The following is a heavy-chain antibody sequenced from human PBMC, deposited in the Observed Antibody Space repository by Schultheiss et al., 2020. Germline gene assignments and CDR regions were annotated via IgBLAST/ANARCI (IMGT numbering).Heavy chain of an antibody. V-gene: IGHV4-4*02. CDR3: ARGHPSTVTKYYFDY. CDR1: GGSISSSNW. CDR2: IYYSGST. D-gene: IGHD4-17*01. Sequence: SETLSLTCAVSGGSISSSNWWSWVRQPPGKGLEWIGYIYYSGSTYYNPSLKSRVTISVDTSKIQFSLKLSSVTAADTAVYYCARGHPSTVTKYYFDYWGQGTLVNVSS. J-gene: IGHJ4*02.